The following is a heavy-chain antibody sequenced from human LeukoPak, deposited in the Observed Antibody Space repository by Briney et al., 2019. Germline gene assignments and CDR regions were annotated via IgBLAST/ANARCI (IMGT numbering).Heavy chain of an antibody. D-gene: IGHD6-13*01. V-gene: IGHV4-59*01. CDR2: IYYSGST. Sequence: SETLSLTCTVSGGSISSYYWSWIRQPPGKGLEWIGYIYYSGSTNYNPSLKSRVTISVDTSKNQFSLKLSSVTAADTAVYYCARAGKSLYSSTTWMDYWGQGTLVIVSS. J-gene: IGHJ4*02. CDR1: GGSISSYY. CDR3: ARAGKSLYSSTTWMDY.